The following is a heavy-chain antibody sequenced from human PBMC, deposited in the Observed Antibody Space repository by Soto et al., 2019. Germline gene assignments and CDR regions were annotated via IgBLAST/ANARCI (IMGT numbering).Heavy chain of an antibody. J-gene: IGHJ4*02. Sequence: QVQLVQSGAEVRKPGSSVKVSCTASGDTFNFYTISWVRQAPGQGLEWMGGVIPMLRMSNYAQKLQGRATTSEDNTASHAYIALSTQRSDDTAVYYCATNYGSGSTHLDYWGQRSQVTVSS. D-gene: IGHD3-10*01. CDR3: ATNYGSGSTHLDY. CDR2: VIPMLRMS. V-gene: IGHV1-69*02. CDR1: GDTFNFYT.